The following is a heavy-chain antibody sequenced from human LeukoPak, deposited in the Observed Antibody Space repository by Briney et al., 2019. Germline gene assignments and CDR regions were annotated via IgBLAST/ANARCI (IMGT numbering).Heavy chain of an antibody. Sequence: GGSLRLSCAASGFTFSSYEMNWVRQAPGKGLEWVSYISSSGSTIYYADSVKGRFTISRDNAKNSLYLQMNSLRAEDTAVYYCAREYSSGWYLDVWGQGTMVTVSS. J-gene: IGHJ3*01. CDR2: ISSSGSTI. V-gene: IGHV3-48*03. CDR3: AREYSSGWYLDV. D-gene: IGHD6-19*01. CDR1: GFTFSSYE.